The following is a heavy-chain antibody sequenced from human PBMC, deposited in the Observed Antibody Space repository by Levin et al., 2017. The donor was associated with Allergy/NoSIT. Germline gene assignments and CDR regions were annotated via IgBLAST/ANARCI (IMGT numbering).Heavy chain of an antibody. CDR2: ISYDGSNK. V-gene: IGHV3-30*04. Sequence: PGGSLRLSCAASGFTFSSYAMHWVRQAPGKGLEWVAVISYDGSNKYYADSVKGRFTISRDNSKNTLYLQMNSLRAEDTAVYYCARVRGYSSSQHPFDYWGQGTLVTVSS. CDR3: ARVRGYSSSQHPFDY. D-gene: IGHD6-6*01. J-gene: IGHJ4*02. CDR1: GFTFSSYA.